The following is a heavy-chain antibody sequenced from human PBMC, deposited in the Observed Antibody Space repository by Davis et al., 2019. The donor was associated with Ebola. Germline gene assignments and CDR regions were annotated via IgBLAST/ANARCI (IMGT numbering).Heavy chain of an antibody. Sequence: SETLSLTCGVYGESFSGYYWSWIRQPPGKGLEWIGEINHYGTTHYNASLKSRVTISGDKSKNQFSRKLSSVTAADTAVYYCARQGYSGYDFGGFDIWGQGTMVIVSS. V-gene: IGHV4-34*01. D-gene: IGHD5-12*01. CDR3: ARQGYSGYDFGGFDI. CDR2: INHYGTT. J-gene: IGHJ3*02. CDR1: GESFSGYY.